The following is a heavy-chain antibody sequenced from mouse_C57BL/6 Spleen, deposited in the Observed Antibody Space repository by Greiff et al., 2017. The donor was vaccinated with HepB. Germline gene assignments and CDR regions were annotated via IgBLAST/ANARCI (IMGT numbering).Heavy chain of an antibody. CDR1: GFTFSSYG. CDR3: ARRPVYDYDYFDY. D-gene: IGHD2-4*01. V-gene: IGHV5-6*02. J-gene: IGHJ2*01. CDR2: ISSGGSYT. Sequence: DVKLQESGGDLVKPGGSLKLSCAASGFTFSSYGMSWVRQTPDKRLEWVATISSGGSYTYYPDSVKGRFTISRDNAKNTLYLQMSSLKSEDTAMYYCARRPVYDYDYFDYWGQGTTLTVSS.